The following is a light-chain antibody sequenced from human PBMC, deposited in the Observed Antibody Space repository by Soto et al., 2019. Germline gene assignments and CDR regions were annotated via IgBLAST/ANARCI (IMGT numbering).Light chain of an antibody. CDR1: KLGDKD. CDR3: QASDSRTVD. J-gene: IGLJ2*01. Sequence: SYELTQPPSVCVSPGQTVSIICSGDKLGDKDACWYQQMPGQSPVLVMYENTKRPSGIPERFSGSNSGNTATLTISGTQATDEADYYCQASDSRTVDFGGGTKLTVL. CDR2: ENT. V-gene: IGLV3-1*01.